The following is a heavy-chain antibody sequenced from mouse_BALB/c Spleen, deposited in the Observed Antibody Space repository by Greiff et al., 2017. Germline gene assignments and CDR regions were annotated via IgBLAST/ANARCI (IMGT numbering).Heavy chain of an antibody. J-gene: IGHJ3*01. CDR1: GFTFSSYA. CDR3: SRGPIYDGYYAWFAY. Sequence: EVKLVESGGGLVKPGGSLKLSCAASGFTFSSYAMSWVRQTPEKRLEWVASISSGGSTYYPDSVKGRFTISRDNARNILYLQMSSLRSEDTAMYYCSRGPIYDGYYAWFAYWGQGTLVTVSA. V-gene: IGHV5-6-5*01. D-gene: IGHD2-3*01. CDR2: ISSGGST.